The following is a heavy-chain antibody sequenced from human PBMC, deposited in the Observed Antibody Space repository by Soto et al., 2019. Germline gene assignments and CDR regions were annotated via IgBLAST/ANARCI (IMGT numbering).Heavy chain of an antibody. V-gene: IGHV3-30-3*01. CDR1: GFTFSSYA. D-gene: IGHD3-22*01. Sequence: PGGSLRLSCAASGFTFSSYAMHWVRQAPGKGLEWVAVISYDGSNKYYADSVKGRFTISRGNSKNTLYLQMNSLRAEDTAVYYCARDRGGYNGMDVWGQGTTVTVSS. J-gene: IGHJ6*02. CDR2: ISYDGSNK. CDR3: ARDRGGYNGMDV.